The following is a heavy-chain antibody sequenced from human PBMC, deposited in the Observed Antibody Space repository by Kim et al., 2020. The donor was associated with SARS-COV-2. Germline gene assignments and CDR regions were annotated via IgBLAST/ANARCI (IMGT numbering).Heavy chain of an antibody. J-gene: IGHJ4*02. CDR3: TSGWYYDYVWGSYRPTNHFDY. V-gene: IGHV3-15*01. D-gene: IGHD3-16*02. CDR2: IKSKTDGGTT. CDR1: GFTFSNAW. Sequence: GGSLRLSCAASGFTFSNAWMSWVRQAPGKGLEWVGRIKSKTDGGTTDYAAPVKGRFTISRDDSKNTLYLQMNSLKTEDTAVYYCTSGWYYDYVWGSYRPTNHFDYWGQGTLVTVSS.